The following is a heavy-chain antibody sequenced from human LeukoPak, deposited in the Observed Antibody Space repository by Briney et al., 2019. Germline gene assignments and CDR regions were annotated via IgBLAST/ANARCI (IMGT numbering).Heavy chain of an antibody. Sequence: PGGSLRLSCAASGFTFSSYEMNWVRQAPGKGLEWVSAISGSGGSTYYADSVKGRFTISRDNSKNTLYLQMNSLRAEDTAVYYCANGVVRGVSQVVSDYWGQGTLVTVSS. J-gene: IGHJ4*02. D-gene: IGHD3-10*01. CDR2: ISGSGGST. V-gene: IGHV3-23*01. CDR1: GFTFSSYE. CDR3: ANGVVRGVSQVVSDY.